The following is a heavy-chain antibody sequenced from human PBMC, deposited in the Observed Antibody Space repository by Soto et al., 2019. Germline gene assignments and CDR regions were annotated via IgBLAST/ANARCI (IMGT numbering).Heavy chain of an antibody. Sequence: GGSLRLSCAASGFTFSSYAMSWVRQAPGKGLEWVSAISGSGGSTYYADSVKGRFTISRDNSKNTLYLQMNSLRAEDTAVYYCAKDRFRENIVATLFDYWGQGTLVTVSS. CDR1: GFTFSSYA. V-gene: IGHV3-23*01. CDR2: ISGSGGST. CDR3: AKDRFRENIVATLFDY. J-gene: IGHJ4*02. D-gene: IGHD5-12*01.